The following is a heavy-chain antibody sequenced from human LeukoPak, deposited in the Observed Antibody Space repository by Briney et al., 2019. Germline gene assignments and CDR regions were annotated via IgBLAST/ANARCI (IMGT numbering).Heavy chain of an antibody. V-gene: IGHV4-59*01. CDR2: IYYSGST. D-gene: IGHD2-15*01. CDR1: GGSISSYY. J-gene: IGHJ6*02. Sequence: PSETLSLTCTVSGGSISSYYWSWIRQPPGKGLEWIGYIYYSGSTNYNPSLKSRVTISVDTSKNQFSLKLSSVTAADTAVYYCARQYCSGGSCYLPSYYGMDVWGQGTTVTVSS. CDR3: ARQYCSGGSCYLPSYYGMDV.